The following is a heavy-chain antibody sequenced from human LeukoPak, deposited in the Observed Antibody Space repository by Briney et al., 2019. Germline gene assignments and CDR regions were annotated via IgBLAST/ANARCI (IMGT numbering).Heavy chain of an antibody. CDR3: ERSTLVRQSWWFDP. CDR2: IYTSGST. Sequence: SETLSLTCTVSGGSISSHYWSWIRQPAGKGLEWIGRIYTSGSTNYNPSLKSRVTMSVDTSKNQFSLKLSSVTAADTAVYYCERSTLVRQSWWFDPWGQGTLVTVSS. J-gene: IGHJ5*02. V-gene: IGHV4-4*07. CDR1: GGSISSHY. D-gene: IGHD3-10*01.